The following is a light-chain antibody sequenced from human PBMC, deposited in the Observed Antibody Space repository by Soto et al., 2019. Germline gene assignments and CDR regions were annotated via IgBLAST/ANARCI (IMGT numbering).Light chain of an antibody. Sequence: DXQMTXSPSSLSASVGDRVTITCRASQSISXXXXWYQQKPGKAPDLLIYAASNLQSGXPSXXTGXXXXXXXXLTXSSLQPEDFTTYYCQQSYSSPQMYTFGQGTKLEIK. V-gene: IGKV1-39*01. CDR3: QQSYSSPQMYT. CDR1: QSISXX. CDR2: AAS. J-gene: IGKJ2*01.